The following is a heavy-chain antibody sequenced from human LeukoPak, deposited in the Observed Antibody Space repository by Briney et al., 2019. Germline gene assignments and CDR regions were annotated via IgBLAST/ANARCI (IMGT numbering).Heavy chain of an antibody. CDR1: GASISSSSYY. Sequence: SETLSLTCTVSGASISSSSYYWGWIRQPPGKGLEWIVEINHSGSTNYNPSLKSRVTISVDTSKNQFSLKLSSVTAADTAVYYCARARRRVGATPGLFDLWGRGTLVTVSS. CDR2: INHSGST. CDR3: ARARRRVGATPGLFDL. J-gene: IGHJ2*01. D-gene: IGHD1-26*01. V-gene: IGHV4-39*07.